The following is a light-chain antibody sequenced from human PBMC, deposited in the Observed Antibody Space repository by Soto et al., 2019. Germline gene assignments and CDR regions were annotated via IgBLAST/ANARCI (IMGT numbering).Light chain of an antibody. CDR1: SSDVGAYNY. CDR2: DVS. CDR3: CSYAGSYTVV. V-gene: IGLV2-11*01. Sequence: QSALTQPRSVSGSPGQSVTISCTGTSSDVGAYNYVSWYQQHPGKVPKLMIYDVSRRPSGVPDRFSGSKSGNTASLTISGLQADDEADYYCCSYAGSYTVVFGGGTKLIVL. J-gene: IGLJ3*02.